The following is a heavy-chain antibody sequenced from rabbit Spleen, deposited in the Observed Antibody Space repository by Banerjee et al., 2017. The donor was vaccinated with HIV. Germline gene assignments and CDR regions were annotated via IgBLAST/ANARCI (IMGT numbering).Heavy chain of an antibody. CDR2: IDNGSSGFT. V-gene: IGHV1S40*01. CDR3: ARDAGTSFSTYGMDL. D-gene: IGHD8-1*01. Sequence: QSLEESGGDLVKPGASLTLTCRASGVSFSGSSYMCWVRQAPGKGLEWIACIDNGSSGFTYFASWAKGRFTISKTSSTTVTLQMTSLTAADTATYFCARDAGTSFSTYGMDLWGPGHPRHRL. J-gene: IGHJ6*01. CDR1: GVSFSGSSY.